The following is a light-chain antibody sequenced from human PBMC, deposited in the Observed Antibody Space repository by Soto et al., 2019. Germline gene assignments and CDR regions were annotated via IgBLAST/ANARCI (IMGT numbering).Light chain of an antibody. CDR3: QQYGTSPPLT. J-gene: IGKJ4*01. CDR1: QSVSSNY. V-gene: IGKV3-20*01. Sequence: IVLTQSPGTLSLSPGERATLSCRASQSVSSNYLAWYQQRPGQAPRLLICGASSRATGIPDRFSGSVSGTDFTLTISRLEPEDLAVYYCQQYGTSPPLTFGGGTKVDIK. CDR2: GAS.